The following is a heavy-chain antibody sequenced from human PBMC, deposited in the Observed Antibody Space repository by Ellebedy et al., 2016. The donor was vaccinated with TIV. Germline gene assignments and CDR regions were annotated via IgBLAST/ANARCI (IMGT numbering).Heavy chain of an antibody. Sequence: SETLSLTCTVSGDSINSGGYYWHWIRQHPGKGLEWIGYISYTGRTDYNPSLKRRVTISVDTSKNQFSLKLSSVTAADTAVYYCARDATSYYYGSGSGLDYWGQGTLVTVSS. CDR3: ARDATSYYYGSGSGLDY. J-gene: IGHJ4*02. CDR2: ISYTGRT. CDR1: GDSINSGGYY. D-gene: IGHD3-10*01. V-gene: IGHV4-61*08.